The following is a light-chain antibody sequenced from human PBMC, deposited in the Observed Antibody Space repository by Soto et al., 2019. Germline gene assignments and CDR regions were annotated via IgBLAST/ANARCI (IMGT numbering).Light chain of an antibody. V-gene: IGLV2-14*03. CDR1: SSDLGTSNY. CDR2: AVS. CDR3: DSYTSSSTHV. J-gene: IGLJ2*01. Sequence: QSVLTQPASVSGSPGQSITISCTGTSSDLGTSNYVSWYQHHPGKAPKLMIYAVSNRPSGVSNRFSGSKSGNTASLTISGLQAEDEADYYCDSYTSSSTHVFGGGTQLTVL.